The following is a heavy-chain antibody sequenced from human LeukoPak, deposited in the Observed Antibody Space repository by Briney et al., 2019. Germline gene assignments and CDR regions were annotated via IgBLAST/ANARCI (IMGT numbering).Heavy chain of an antibody. D-gene: IGHD6-13*01. J-gene: IGHJ6*02. CDR3: ARDASSSWYEWSYYGMDV. V-gene: IGHV1-18*01. CDR1: GYTFTSYG. CDR2: ISAYNGNT. Sequence: ASVKVSCKASGYTFTSYGISWVRQAPGQGLEWMGWISAYNGNTNYAQKLQGRVTMTTDTSTSTAYMELRSLRSDDTAVCYCARDASSSWYEWSYYGMDVWGQGTTVTVSS.